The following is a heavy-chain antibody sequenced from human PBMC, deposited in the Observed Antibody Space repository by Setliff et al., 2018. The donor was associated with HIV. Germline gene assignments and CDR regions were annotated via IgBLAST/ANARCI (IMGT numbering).Heavy chain of an antibody. J-gene: IGHJ4*02. Sequence: SETLSLTCTVSRDSIRTGTYYWGWIRQPPGKGLEWIGSIYYDGRTFYNPSLKSRVTISLDTSTNRFSPKLNSVTAADTAIYYCARQVGSQYSYWAYYFDSWGQGALVTVSS. D-gene: IGHD5-18*01. CDR1: RDSIRTGTYY. V-gene: IGHV4-39*01. CDR3: ARQVGSQYSYWAYYFDS. CDR2: IYYDGRT.